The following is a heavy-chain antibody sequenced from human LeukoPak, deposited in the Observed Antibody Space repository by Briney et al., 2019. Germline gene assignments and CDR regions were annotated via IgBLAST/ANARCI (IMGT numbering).Heavy chain of an antibody. CDR1: GVTFSASA. J-gene: IGHJ4*02. CDR2: IRSKANSSAT. Sequence: PGGSLRLSCAAPGVTFSASAMHWVRQAPGKGLECVGRIRSKANSSATAYAASVKGRFTISRVDSKNTAYLQMNSLKTEDTAVYYCTVIAVAGTGVDYWGQGTLVTVSS. CDR3: TVIAVAGTGVDY. V-gene: IGHV3-73*01. D-gene: IGHD6-19*01.